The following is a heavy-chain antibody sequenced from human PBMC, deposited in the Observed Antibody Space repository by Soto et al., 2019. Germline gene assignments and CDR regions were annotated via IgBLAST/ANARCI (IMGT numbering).Heavy chain of an antibody. CDR3: ARGLSSWTFDY. CDR1: TCTSFE. CDR2: MNPNSGNT. D-gene: IGHD2-15*01. Sequence: TCTSFEKDKVGQATGQGLEWMGWMNPNSGNTGYAQKFQGRVTMTRNTSISTAYMELSSLRSEDTAVYYCARGLSSWTFDYWGQGTLVTVSS. J-gene: IGHJ4*02. V-gene: IGHV1-8*01.